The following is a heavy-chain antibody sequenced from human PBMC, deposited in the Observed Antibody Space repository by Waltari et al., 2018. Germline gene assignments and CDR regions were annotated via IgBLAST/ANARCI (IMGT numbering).Heavy chain of an antibody. J-gene: IGHJ4*02. Sequence: EVQLVESGGGLVKPGGSLRLPCAASGFSFNTYILNWVRQAPGKGLEWLSSIYTSTNGFIYYAESVRGRFSVSRDNAMNSLYLEMNSLRAEDTAVYYCARSYDTSSPFDYWGQGTLVTVS. CDR1: GFSFNTYI. CDR2: IYTSTNGFI. CDR3: ARSYDTSSPFDY. D-gene: IGHD6-6*01. V-gene: IGHV3-21*01.